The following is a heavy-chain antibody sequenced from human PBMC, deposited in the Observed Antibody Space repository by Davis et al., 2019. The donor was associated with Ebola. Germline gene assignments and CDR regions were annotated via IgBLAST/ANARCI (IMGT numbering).Heavy chain of an antibody. CDR3: ARVASYGDYFDS. J-gene: IGHJ4*02. CDR2: IIPISGIP. CDR1: GGAFSSYI. V-gene: IGHV1-69*13. D-gene: IGHD5-18*01. Sequence: SVKVSCKASGGAFSSYIVSWVRQAPGQGLEWMGGIIPISGIPSYAQKFQGRVTISADDSTSTVYMELTSLRSEDTAVYYCARVASYGDYFDSWGLGTLVTVSS.